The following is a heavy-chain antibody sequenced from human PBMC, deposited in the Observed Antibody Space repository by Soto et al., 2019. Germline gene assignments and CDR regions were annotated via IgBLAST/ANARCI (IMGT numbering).Heavy chain of an antibody. J-gene: IGHJ4*02. CDR3: TAQFYFDASGYSFDL. Sequence: PGGSLRLSCAASGFTFNNAWMGWVRQAPGQGLEWVGHMKSKSEGETTDYAAPVKGRFTTSRDDSKNTVYLQMNSLTTEDTAVYYCTAQFYFDASGYSFDLWGQGTLVTVSS. CDR2: MKSKSEGETT. D-gene: IGHD3-22*01. V-gene: IGHV3-15*01. CDR1: GFTFNNAW.